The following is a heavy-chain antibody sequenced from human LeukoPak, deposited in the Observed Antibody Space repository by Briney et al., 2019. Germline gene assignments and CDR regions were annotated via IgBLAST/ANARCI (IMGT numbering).Heavy chain of an antibody. J-gene: IGHJ4*02. D-gene: IGHD6-13*01. Sequence: SETLSLTCTVSGGSISSSSYYWGWIRQPPGKGLEWIGEINHSGSTNYNPSLKSRVTMSVDTSKNQFSLKLSSVTAADTAVYYCARVGGRKGYSSSWYWRNFDYWGQGTLVTVSS. CDR3: ARVGGRKGYSSSWYWRNFDY. V-gene: IGHV4-39*07. CDR2: INHSGST. CDR1: GGSISSSSYY.